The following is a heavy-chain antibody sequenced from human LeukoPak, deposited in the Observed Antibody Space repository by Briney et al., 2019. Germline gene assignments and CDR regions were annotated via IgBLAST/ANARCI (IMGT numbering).Heavy chain of an antibody. Sequence: PGGSLRLSCAASGFTFSSYWMSWVRQAPGKGLEWVANIKQDGSEKYYVDSVKGRFTISRDNAKNSLYLRMNSLRAEDTAVYYCASGAYYGVGAFDIWGQGTMVTVSS. CDR3: ASGAYYGVGAFDI. J-gene: IGHJ3*02. V-gene: IGHV3-7*01. CDR2: IKQDGSEK. D-gene: IGHD4-17*01. CDR1: GFTFSSYW.